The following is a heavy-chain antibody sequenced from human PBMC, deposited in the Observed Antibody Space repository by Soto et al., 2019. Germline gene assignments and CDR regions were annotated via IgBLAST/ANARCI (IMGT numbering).Heavy chain of an antibody. CDR2: MNPNSGNT. V-gene: IGHV1-8*01. J-gene: IGHJ5*02. CDR3: ARAPDIVVVPAAIGGSWFDP. CDR1: GYTFTIYD. D-gene: IGHD2-2*01. Sequence: ASVKVSCKASGYTFTIYDINWVRQATGQGLEWMGWMNPNSGNTGYAQKFQGRVTMTRNTSISTAYLELSSLRSEDTAVYYCARAPDIVVVPAAIGGSWFDPWG.